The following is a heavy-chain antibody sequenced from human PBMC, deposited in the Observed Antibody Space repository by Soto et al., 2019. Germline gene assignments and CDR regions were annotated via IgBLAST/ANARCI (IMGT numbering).Heavy chain of an antibody. CDR2: ISYDGSNK. CDR1: GFTFSSYA. Sequence: GGSLRLSCAASGFTFSSYAMHWVRQAPGKGLEWVAVISYDGSNKYYADSVKGRFTISRDNSKNTLYLQMNSLRAEDSAVYYCAREGAGAYFAYWGQGPLVTVSS. V-gene: IGHV3-30*04. D-gene: IGHD6-19*01. CDR3: AREGAGAYFAY. J-gene: IGHJ4*02.